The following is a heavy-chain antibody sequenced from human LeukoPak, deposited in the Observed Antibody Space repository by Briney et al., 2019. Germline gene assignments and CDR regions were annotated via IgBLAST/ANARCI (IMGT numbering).Heavy chain of an antibody. D-gene: IGHD5-18*01. CDR2: IYYSGST. Sequence: PSETLSLTCTVSGGSISSGDYYWSWIRQPPGKGLEWIGYIYYSGSTYYNPSLKSRVTISVDTSKNQFSLKLSSVTAADTAVYYCARADVDTAMVDYWAREPWSPSPQ. J-gene: IGHJ4*02. V-gene: IGHV4-30-4*08. CDR1: GGSISSGDYY. CDR3: ARADVDTAMVDY.